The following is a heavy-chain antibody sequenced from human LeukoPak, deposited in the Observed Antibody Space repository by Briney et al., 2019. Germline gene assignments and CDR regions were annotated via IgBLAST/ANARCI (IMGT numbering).Heavy chain of an antibody. V-gene: IGHV3-7*05. CDR1: RFTPSKFW. J-gene: IGHJ4*02. CDR2: IHLDGSET. D-gene: IGHD7-27*01. Sequence: GGSLRLSCAASRFTPSKFWMSWVRQAPGKGLEWVANIHLDGSETYYVDSVKGRFTISRDNAKNSLYLQMNNLRAEDTAVYYCARPTNWGRGDSWGQGTLVIVSS. CDR3: ARPTNWGRGDS.